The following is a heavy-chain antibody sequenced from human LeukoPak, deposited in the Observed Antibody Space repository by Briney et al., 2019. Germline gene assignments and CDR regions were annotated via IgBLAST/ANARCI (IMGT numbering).Heavy chain of an antibody. Sequence: GASVKVSCKASGYRLTGCYMHWVRQAPGQGLEWMGWINPNSGVTNYAQNFQGRVSMTRHTSISTAYMELSRLRSDDTAVYYCARQQEVSGYFDYWGQGTLVTVSS. V-gene: IGHV1-2*02. CDR3: ARQQEVSGYFDY. J-gene: IGHJ4*02. CDR2: INPNSGVT. CDR1: GYRLTGCY. D-gene: IGHD3-16*02.